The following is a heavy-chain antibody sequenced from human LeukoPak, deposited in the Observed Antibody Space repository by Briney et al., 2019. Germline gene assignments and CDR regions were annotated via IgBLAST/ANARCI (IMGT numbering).Heavy chain of an antibody. Sequence: SETLSLTCTVTGGSISIYYWSWIRQPPGKGLEWIGYIFYSGSTNYNPSLKSRVTISVDTSRNQFSLKLSSVTAADTAVYYCARHNEDGYSHYYLDVWGKGTTVTVSS. CDR2: IFYSGST. CDR3: ARHNEDGYSHYYLDV. CDR1: GGSISIYY. J-gene: IGHJ6*03. V-gene: IGHV4-59*08. D-gene: IGHD5-24*01.